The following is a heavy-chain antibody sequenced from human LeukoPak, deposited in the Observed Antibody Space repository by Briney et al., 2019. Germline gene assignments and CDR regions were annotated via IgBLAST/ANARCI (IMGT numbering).Heavy chain of an antibody. CDR2: ISAYNGNT. J-gene: IGHJ4*02. D-gene: IGHD3-22*01. CDR3: ARDYYDSSGYYSPLNY. Sequence: GASVKVSCKASGYTFTIYGISWVRQAPGQGLEWMGWISAYNGNTNYAQKLQGRVTMTTDTSTSTAYMELRSLRSDDTAVYYCARDYYDSSGYYSPLNYWGQGTLVSVSS. CDR1: GYTFTIYG. V-gene: IGHV1-18*01.